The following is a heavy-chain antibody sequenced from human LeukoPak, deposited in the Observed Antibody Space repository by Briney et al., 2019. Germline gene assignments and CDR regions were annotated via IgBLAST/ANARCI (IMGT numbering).Heavy chain of an antibody. Sequence: SETLSLTCAVYGGSFSSYSWSWIRQPAGKGLDWIGRIYTSGSTNYNPSLKSRVTMSVDTSKNQFSLKLSSATAADTAVYYCARDTYNYGSSAYYFDYWGQGTLVTVSS. CDR2: IYTSGST. V-gene: IGHV4-4*07. CDR3: ARDTYNYGSSAYYFDY. D-gene: IGHD5-18*01. J-gene: IGHJ4*02. CDR1: GGSFSSYS.